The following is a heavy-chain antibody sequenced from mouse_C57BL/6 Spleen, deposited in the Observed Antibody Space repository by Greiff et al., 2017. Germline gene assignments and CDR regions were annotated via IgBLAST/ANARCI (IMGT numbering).Heavy chain of an antibody. CDR2: IYPSDSET. Sequence: QVQLQQPGAELVRPGSSVKLSCKASGYTFTSYWMDWVQQRPGQGLEWIGNIYPSDSETHYTQTFKDKATLTVDKSSRTAYRQLSSLTSEDSAVYYCARGTDQATYAMDYWGQGTSVTVSS. J-gene: IGHJ4*01. V-gene: IGHV1-61*01. CDR1: GYTFTSYW. CDR3: ARGTDQATYAMDY. D-gene: IGHD3-2*02.